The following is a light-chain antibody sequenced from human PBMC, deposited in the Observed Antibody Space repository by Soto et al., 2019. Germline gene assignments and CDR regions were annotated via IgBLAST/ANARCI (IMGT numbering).Light chain of an antibody. J-gene: IGLJ1*01. CDR1: SSDIGRYNM. V-gene: IGLV2-14*02. CDR3: TSYTSKNTNV. CDR2: DVS. Sequence: QSALTQPASVSRSPGQSITIACAGTSSDIGRYNMVSWYQQHPGKVPKLLIYDVSIRPSGVSDRFSGSRSGNTASLTISGLQPEDEADYYCTSYTSKNTNVLGSGTKVTVL.